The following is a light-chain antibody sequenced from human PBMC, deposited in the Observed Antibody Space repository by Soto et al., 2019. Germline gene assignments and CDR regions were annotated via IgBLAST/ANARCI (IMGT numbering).Light chain of an antibody. CDR3: CSYAGSRTYV. CDR1: NIGSKS. J-gene: IGLJ1*01. Sequence: SYELTQPPSVSVAPGQTARITCGGNNIGSKSVHWYQQKPGQAPVLVVYDDSDRPSGIPERFSGSKSGNTASLTISGLQAEDEADYHCCSYAGSRTYVFGTGTKVT. CDR2: DDS. V-gene: IGLV3-21*02.